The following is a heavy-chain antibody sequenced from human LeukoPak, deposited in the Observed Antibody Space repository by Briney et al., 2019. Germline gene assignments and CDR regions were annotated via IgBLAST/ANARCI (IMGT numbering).Heavy chain of an antibody. D-gene: IGHD5-18*01. Sequence: SETLSLTCAVYGGSFSGYYWSWIRQPPGKGLEWIGEINHSGSTDYNPSLKSRVTISVDTSKNQFSLKLSSVTAADTAVYYCARGVGYSYGPAYDYYYGMDVWGQGTTVTVSS. CDR3: ARGVGYSYGPAYDYYYGMDV. J-gene: IGHJ6*02. CDR1: GGSFSGYY. CDR2: INHSGST. V-gene: IGHV4-34*01.